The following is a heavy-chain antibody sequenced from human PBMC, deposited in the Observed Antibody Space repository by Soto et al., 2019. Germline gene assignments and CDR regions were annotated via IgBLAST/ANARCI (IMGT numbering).Heavy chain of an antibody. CDR3: GKDLMGEQWLGVMHY. Sequence: QVQLEESGGNVVQPGRSLRLSCAASGFSFSDYGMHWVRHAPGKGLESVALLSYDGDKEYYADSVKGRFTISRDNSKNTVFLQMNSLRPEDTAVYYCGKDLMGEQWLGVMHYWGQGTLVTVSS. D-gene: IGHD6-19*01. CDR2: LSYDGDKE. V-gene: IGHV3-30*18. CDR1: GFSFSDYG. J-gene: IGHJ4*02.